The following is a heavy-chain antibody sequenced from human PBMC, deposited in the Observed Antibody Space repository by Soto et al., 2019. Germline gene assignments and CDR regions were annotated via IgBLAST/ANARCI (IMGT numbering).Heavy chain of an antibody. CDR1: GFPFSSYA. V-gene: IGHV3-30-3*01. Sequence: GGSLRLSCAASGFPFSSYAMHWVRQAPGKGLEWVAVISYDGSNKYYADSVKGRFTISRDNSKNTLYLQMNSLRAEDTAVYYCASYHYGGSYRAVGYYYYGMDVWGQGTTVTVSS. CDR2: ISYDGSNK. D-gene: IGHD1-26*01. J-gene: IGHJ6*02. CDR3: ASYHYGGSYRAVGYYYYGMDV.